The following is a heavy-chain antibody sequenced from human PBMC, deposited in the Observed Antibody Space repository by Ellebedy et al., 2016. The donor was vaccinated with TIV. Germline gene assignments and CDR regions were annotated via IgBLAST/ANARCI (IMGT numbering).Heavy chain of an antibody. CDR3: ARDVGYYFGSGSYYPD. J-gene: IGHJ4*02. D-gene: IGHD3-10*01. CDR2: ISSSSSYT. CDR1: GFTFSDYY. Sequence: PGGSLRLSCAASGFTFSDYYMSWTRQVPGKGLEWVSYISSSSSYTNYADSVKGRFTISRDNAKNSLYLQMNSLRAEDTAVYFCARDVGYYFGSGSYYPDWGQGTLVTVSS. V-gene: IGHV3-11*06.